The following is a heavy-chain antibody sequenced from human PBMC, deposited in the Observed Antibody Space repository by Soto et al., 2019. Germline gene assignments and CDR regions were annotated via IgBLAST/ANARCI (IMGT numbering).Heavy chain of an antibody. CDR1: GDSMTSINNY. CDR3: TTVVIPGTRHMD. D-gene: IGHD2-21*01. Sequence: SETLSLTCTVSGDSMTSINNYWGWIRQPPGMGLEWIANIYYDGSTFYNPSLKSRVAMSIDTSKNQFSLNLTSVTATDTAVYYCTTVVIPGTRHMD. V-gene: IGHV4-39*01. CDR2: IYYDGST. J-gene: IGHJ6*03.